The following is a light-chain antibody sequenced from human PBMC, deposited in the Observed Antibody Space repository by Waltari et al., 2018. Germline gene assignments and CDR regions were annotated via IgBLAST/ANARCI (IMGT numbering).Light chain of an antibody. Sequence: DIVMTQSPLSLPVTPGEPASISCRTSQRLLHSNGYNYLDWYLPKPGQSPQVLIYFGSSRASGVPDRFSGSGSGTEFTLKISRLEAEDVGVYYCMQALQTPRTFGQGTKLEIK. V-gene: IGKV2-28*01. CDR2: FGS. CDR3: MQALQTPRT. J-gene: IGKJ2*01. CDR1: QRLLHSNGYNY.